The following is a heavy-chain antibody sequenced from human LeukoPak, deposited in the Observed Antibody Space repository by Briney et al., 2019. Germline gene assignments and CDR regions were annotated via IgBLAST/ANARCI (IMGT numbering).Heavy chain of an antibody. V-gene: IGHV1-18*01. CDR3: ASPKYGDFYFDY. CDR2: ISGNNDNP. CDR1: GYTFSNFG. Sequence: GASVKVSCKASGYTFSNFGISWVRQAPGQGLEWMGWISGNNDNPNYGQKFQGRLTVTTDSSTSTAYMELRNLRSDDTAVYYCASPKYGDFYFDYWGQGTLVTVAS. J-gene: IGHJ4*02. D-gene: IGHD2-21*02.